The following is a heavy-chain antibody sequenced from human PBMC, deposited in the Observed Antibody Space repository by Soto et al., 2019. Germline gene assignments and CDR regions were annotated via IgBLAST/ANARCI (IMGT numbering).Heavy chain of an antibody. V-gene: IGHV3-74*01. Sequence: EVQLVESGGGLVQPGGSLRLSCVASGFAFDYYWMHWVRQAPGEGLMWVSRLQTDGSHPDYADSVKDRFTISRDNAKSTLYLQMNNLRAEETGVYYGERGGYPDYWGPGSLVTVSS. CDR1: GFAFDYYW. J-gene: IGHJ4*02. CDR2: LQTDGSHP. CDR3: ERGGYPDY. D-gene: IGHD5-18*01.